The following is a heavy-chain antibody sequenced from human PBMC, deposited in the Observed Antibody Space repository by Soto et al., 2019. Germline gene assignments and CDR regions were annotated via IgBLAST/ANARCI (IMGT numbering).Heavy chain of an antibody. CDR1: GYTFTSYA. CDR2: INAGNGNT. Sequence: QVQLVQSGAEVKKPGASVKVSCKASGYTFTSYAIHWVRQAPRQRLEWMGWINAGNGNTKYSQKFQDRVTITRDTSASTAYMELSGLRSEDSAVYYCARDLGGWPDYWGQGTLVTVSS. V-gene: IGHV1-3*01. D-gene: IGHD6-19*01. J-gene: IGHJ4*02. CDR3: ARDLGGWPDY.